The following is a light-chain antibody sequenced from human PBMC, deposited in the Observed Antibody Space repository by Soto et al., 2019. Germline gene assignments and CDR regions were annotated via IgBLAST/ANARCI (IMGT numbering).Light chain of an antibody. V-gene: IGLV1-40*01. CDR1: SSNIGAGYD. Sequence: QSVLTQPPSVSGAPGQRVTISCTGSSSNIGAGYDVHWYQQLPGTAPKLLSYGNSNRPSGVPDRFSGSKSGTSASLAITGLQAEDEADYYGQAYDSSLSAHYVFGTGTKVTVL. CDR3: QAYDSSLSAHYV. J-gene: IGLJ1*01. CDR2: GNS.